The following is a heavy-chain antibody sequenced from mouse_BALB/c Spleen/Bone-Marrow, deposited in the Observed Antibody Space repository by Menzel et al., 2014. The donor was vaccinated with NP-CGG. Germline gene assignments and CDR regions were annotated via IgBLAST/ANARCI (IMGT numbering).Heavy chain of an antibody. CDR2: IYPGSGTT. J-gene: IGHJ4*01. Sequence: QVQLKQSGPELVKPGASVKISCKASGYTFNGYYINWVKQKPGQGLEWIGWIYPGSGTTKYNEDFKGKATLTVDTSSSTAYIQLSSLTSEDTAVYFCARDYGYVDAMNYWGQGTSVTVSS. CDR1: GYTFNGYY. V-gene: IGHV1-84*02. CDR3: ARDYGYVDAMNY. D-gene: IGHD1-2*01.